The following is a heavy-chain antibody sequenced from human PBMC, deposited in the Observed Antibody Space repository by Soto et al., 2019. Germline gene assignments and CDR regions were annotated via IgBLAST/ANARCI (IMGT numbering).Heavy chain of an antibody. V-gene: IGHV3-21*01. J-gene: IGHJ4*02. CDR2: ISSSSSYI. CDR3: ARDAGTYYDILTGYPNFDY. Sequence: EVQLVESGGGLVQPGGSLRLSCAASGFTFSSYSMNWVRQAPGKGLEWVSSISSSSSYIYYADSVKGRFTISRDNAKNSLYLQMNSLRAEDTAVYYCARDAGTYYDILTGYPNFDYWGQGTLVTVSS. D-gene: IGHD3-9*01. CDR1: GFTFSSYS.